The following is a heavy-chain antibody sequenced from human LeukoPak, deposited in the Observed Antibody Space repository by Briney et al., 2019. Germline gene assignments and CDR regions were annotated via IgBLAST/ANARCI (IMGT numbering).Heavy chain of an antibody. CDR2: INPNSGGT. Sequence: ASVKVSCKASGYTFTGYYMHWVRQAPGQGLEWMGWINPNSGGTNYAQKVQGRVTMTRDTSISTAYMELSRLRSDDTAVYYCARLAAGTRIVLDPWGQGTLVTVSS. D-gene: IGHD6-13*01. CDR3: ARLAAGTRIVLDP. J-gene: IGHJ5*02. CDR1: GYTFTGYY. V-gene: IGHV1-2*02.